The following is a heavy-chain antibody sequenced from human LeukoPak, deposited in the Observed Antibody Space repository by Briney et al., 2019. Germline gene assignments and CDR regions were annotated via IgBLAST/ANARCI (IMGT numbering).Heavy chain of an antibody. D-gene: IGHD6-13*01. V-gene: IGHV4-59*12. CDR3: AREYTGYSSSMWFDP. CDR2: IYYSGST. J-gene: IGHJ5*02. Sequence: PSETLSLTCTVSGGSISSYYWSWIRQPPGKGLEWIGYIYYSGSTYYNPSLKSRVTISVDTSKNQFSLKLSSVTAADTAVYYCAREYTGYSSSMWFDPWGQGTLVTVSS. CDR1: GGSISSYY.